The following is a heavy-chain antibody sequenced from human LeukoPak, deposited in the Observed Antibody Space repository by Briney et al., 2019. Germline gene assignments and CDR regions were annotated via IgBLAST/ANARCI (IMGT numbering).Heavy chain of an antibody. CDR2: INHSGST. CDR1: GGSFSGYY. J-gene: IGHJ5*02. CDR3: ARQSSSWYVWVRYNWFDP. V-gene: IGHV4-34*01. Sequence: SETLSLTCAVYGGSFSGYYWSWIRQPPGKGLEWIGEINHSGSTNYNPSLKSRVTLSVDTSKNQFSLKLSSVTAADTAVYYCARQSSSWYVWVRYNWFDPWGQGTLVTVSS. D-gene: IGHD6-13*01.